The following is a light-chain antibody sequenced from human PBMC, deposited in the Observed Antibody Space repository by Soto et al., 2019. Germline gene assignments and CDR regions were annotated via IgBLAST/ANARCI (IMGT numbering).Light chain of an antibody. CDR3: QQYYDLPIT. CDR1: QDIDKY. Sequence: DIQMTQSPSSLSGSVGYIVTITCQASQDIDKYLNWYQQKPGKAPKLLIDDASNLETGVPSRFSGSGSGTHFTFTIGSLQPEDIAIYYCQQYYDLPITFGQGTHWRL. V-gene: IGKV1-33*01. J-gene: IGKJ5*01. CDR2: DAS.